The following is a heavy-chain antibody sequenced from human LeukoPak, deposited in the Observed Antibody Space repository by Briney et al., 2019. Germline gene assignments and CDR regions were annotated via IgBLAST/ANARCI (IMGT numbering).Heavy chain of an antibody. D-gene: IGHD1-26*01. CDR2: ISYDGSNK. J-gene: IGHJ4*02. V-gene: IGHV3-30*18. CDR3: AKDPGEWEVHRYFDY. Sequence: PGGSLRLSCAASGFTFSSYGMHWVRQAPGKGREWVAVISYDGSNKYYADSVKGRFTISRDNSKNTLYLQMNSLRAEDTAVYYCAKDPGEWEVHRYFDYWGQGTLVTVSS. CDR1: GFTFSSYG.